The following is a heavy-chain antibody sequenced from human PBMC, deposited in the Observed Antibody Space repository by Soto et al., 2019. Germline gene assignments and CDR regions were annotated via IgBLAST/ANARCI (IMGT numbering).Heavy chain of an antibody. D-gene: IGHD2-2*01. CDR1: CVSISGYY. Sequence: NPSETLSLTCTVSCVSISGYYWGWIRQPPGKGLEWIGYMYYSGGTNYNPSLKSRVTIPVDTSKNQFSLTLSSVTAADTAVYYCARVLRVVPTRNYDWFDPWGQGTLVTVSS. CDR3: ARVLRVVPTRNYDWFDP. J-gene: IGHJ5*02. CDR2: MYYSGGT. V-gene: IGHV4-59*01.